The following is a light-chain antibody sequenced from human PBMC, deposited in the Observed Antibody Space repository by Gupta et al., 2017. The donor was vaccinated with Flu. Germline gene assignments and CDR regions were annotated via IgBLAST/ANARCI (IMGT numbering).Light chain of an antibody. V-gene: IGKV1-5*03. J-gene: IGKJ1*01. Sequence: PTTLSASVGDRVTITCRASPLFPPFFPYYQQKPGTAPKLLIYQASTVEIIFPSLFLYPPSSPSFPLPLLLLPPPSFSTYYCQQYSPSPWTFGQGTKVEIK. CDR3: QQYSPSPWT. CDR1: PLFPPF. CDR2: QAS.